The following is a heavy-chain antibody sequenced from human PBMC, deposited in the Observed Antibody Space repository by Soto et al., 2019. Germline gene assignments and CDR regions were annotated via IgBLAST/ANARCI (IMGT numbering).Heavy chain of an antibody. Sequence: PGGSLRLSCAASGFTFSNYAMSWVRQAPGKGLEWVAAISGDGSSTYYADSVKGRFTISRDNSKNTLYLQMNSLRAEDTAVYYCARPHVVYGDLPYDAFDIWGQGTMVTVSS. CDR3: ARPHVVYGDLPYDAFDI. J-gene: IGHJ3*02. D-gene: IGHD4-17*01. CDR1: GFTFSNYA. V-gene: IGHV3-23*01. CDR2: ISGDGSST.